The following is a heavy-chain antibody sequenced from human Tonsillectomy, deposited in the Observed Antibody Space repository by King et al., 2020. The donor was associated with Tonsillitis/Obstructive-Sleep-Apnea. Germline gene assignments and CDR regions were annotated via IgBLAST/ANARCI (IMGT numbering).Heavy chain of an antibody. D-gene: IGHD3-10*01. V-gene: IGHV1-69*01. CDR1: GGTFSTHA. CDR3: AQSSRGXXXGXYXXIXN. CDR2: IIPIFGVP. Sequence: QLVQSGAEAKKPGXSVKVSCKVSGGTFSTHAISWVRQAPGQGPEWMGGIIPIFGVPNDAQKFQGRVRITADESTSTAYMELNSLRSDDTAVYYCAQSSRGXXXGXYXXIXNWGQGTLVTVTS. J-gene: IGHJ4*02.